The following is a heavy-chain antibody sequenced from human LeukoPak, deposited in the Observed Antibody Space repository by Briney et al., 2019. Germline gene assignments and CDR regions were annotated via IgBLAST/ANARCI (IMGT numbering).Heavy chain of an antibody. V-gene: IGHV3-11*01. CDR1: GFTFSDYY. CDR2: ISSSGSTI. J-gene: IGHJ3*02. Sequence: GGSLRLSCAASGFTFSDYYMSWIRQAPGKGLEWVSYISSSGSTIYYADSVKGRFTISRDNAKNSLYLQMNSLRAEDTAVYYCARDGAPDYYDSSGSAFDIWGQGTMATVSS. CDR3: ARDGAPDYYDSSGSAFDI. D-gene: IGHD3-22*01.